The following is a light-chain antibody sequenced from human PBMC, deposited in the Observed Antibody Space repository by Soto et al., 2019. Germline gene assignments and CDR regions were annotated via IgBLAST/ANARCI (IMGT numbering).Light chain of an antibody. CDR2: RAS. J-gene: IGKJ5*01. CDR1: QSVGSL. CDR3: QQYYRWPIT. V-gene: IGKV3-15*01. Sequence: TQSPSTVSVSPLECATLPCRADQSVGSLLAWYQQSPGRAPRLLIYRASTRAAGIPDRFSGSGSGTEFTLTIGSLQPEDFATYYCQQYYRWPITFGQGTRLEIK.